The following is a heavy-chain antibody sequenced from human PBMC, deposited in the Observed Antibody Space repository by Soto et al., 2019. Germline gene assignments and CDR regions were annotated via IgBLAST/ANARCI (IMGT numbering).Heavy chain of an antibody. Sequence: EVHLLESGGGLVQPGGSLTVSCAASGFTFGAHPMSWVRLAPGKGLEWVSTISGYGGSTYYPDSLKGRFIISRDNSKTTLYLQINTLRAEDTAIYFCAKQRTTVTTSFDYWGQGTLVTVSS. J-gene: IGHJ4*02. CDR1: GFTFGAHP. V-gene: IGHV3-23*01. CDR2: ISGYGGST. D-gene: IGHD4-17*01. CDR3: AKQRTTVTTSFDY.